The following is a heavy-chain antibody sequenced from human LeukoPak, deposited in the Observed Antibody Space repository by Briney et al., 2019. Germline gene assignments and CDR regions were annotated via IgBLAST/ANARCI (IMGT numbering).Heavy chain of an antibody. V-gene: IGHV1-69*13. D-gene: IGHD3-10*01. CDR3: TRSEGNDAFDV. J-gene: IGHJ3*01. Sequence: SVKVSCKAFGGTFNSHTLGWVRQAPGQGLEWMGGILPLLGSTNVAQKFQGKVSFTADATTATGYMELTSLTSDDTAIYFCTRSEGNDAFDVWGQGTMVIVTS. CDR1: GGTFNSHT. CDR2: ILPLLGST.